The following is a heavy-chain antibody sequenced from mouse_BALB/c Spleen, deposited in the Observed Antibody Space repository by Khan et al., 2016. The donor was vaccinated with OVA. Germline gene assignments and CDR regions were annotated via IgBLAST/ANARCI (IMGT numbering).Heavy chain of an antibody. Sequence: EVHLQESGGGLVQPGGSRKLSCAASGFTFSSYGMHWVRQAPEKGLEWVAYISGDSNTIYYADTVKGRFTISRANSKNTLFLQMTSLMSEDTARYYCATSYFYGYYFDYWGPGTTLTVSS. J-gene: IGHJ2*01. CDR1: GFTFSSYG. D-gene: IGHD1-1*01. CDR2: ISGDSNTI. CDR3: ATSYFYGYYFDY. V-gene: IGHV5-17*02.